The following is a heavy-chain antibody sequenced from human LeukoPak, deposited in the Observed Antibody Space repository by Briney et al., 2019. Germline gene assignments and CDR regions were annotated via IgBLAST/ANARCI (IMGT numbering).Heavy chain of an antibody. V-gene: IGHV3-23*01. D-gene: IGHD6-13*01. J-gene: IGHJ4*02. Sequence: GGSLRLSCAASGFTFSSYAMGWVRQAPGKGLEWVSAISGSGGSTYYADSVKGRFTISRDNSKNTLYLQMNSLRAEDTAVYYCAKDQRRRVYTFDYWGQGTLVTVSS. CDR2: ISGSGGST. CDR3: AKDQRRRVYTFDY. CDR1: GFTFSSYA.